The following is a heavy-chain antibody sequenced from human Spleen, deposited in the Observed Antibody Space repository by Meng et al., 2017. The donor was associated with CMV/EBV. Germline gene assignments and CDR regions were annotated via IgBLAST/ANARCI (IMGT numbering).Heavy chain of an antibody. D-gene: IGHD2-21*01. CDR2: INSDGSST. J-gene: IGHJ6*02. CDR1: RFTFSSYT. Sequence: GGSLRLSCAASRFTFSSYTIHWVRQAPGKGLVCISRINSDGSSTSYADSVKGRFTISRDNAKNTLYLQMNSLRAEDTAVYYCARLLDSRPGVVIAMQNYYYGMDVWGQGTTVTVSS. V-gene: IGHV3-74*01. CDR3: ARLLDSRPGVVIAMQNYYYGMDV.